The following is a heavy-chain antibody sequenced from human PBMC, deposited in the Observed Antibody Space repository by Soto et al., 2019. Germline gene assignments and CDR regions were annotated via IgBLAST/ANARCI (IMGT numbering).Heavy chain of an antibody. V-gene: IGHV4-30-4*01. CDR3: ARQRRGGYWFDP. CDR2: IYYTETT. J-gene: IGHJ5*02. CDR1: GVSVTNGVYY. Sequence: SETLSLTCAVSGVSVTNGVYYWTWMRQSPGKGLEWIGNIYYTETTNYNPSLNSRLSISIDTSRNQFSLQLTSVTAADTAIYYCARQRRGGYWFDPWGQGTLVTVSS.